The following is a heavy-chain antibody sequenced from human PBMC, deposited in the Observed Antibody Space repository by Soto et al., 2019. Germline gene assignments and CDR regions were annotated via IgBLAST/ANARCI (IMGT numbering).Heavy chain of an antibody. J-gene: IGHJ4*02. CDR2: IIPIFGTA. V-gene: IGHV1-69*13. D-gene: IGHD2-15*01. CDR3: ARVGYHYRIFDY. Sequence: SVKVSCKASGGTFSSYAISWVRQAPGQGLEWMGGIIPIFGTANYAQKFQGRVTITADESTSTAYMELSSLRSEDTAVYYCARVGYHYRIFDYWGQGTLVTVAS. CDR1: GGTFSSYA.